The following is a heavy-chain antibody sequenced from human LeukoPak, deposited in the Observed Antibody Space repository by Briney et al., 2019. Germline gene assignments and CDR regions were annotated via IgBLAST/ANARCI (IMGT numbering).Heavy chain of an antibody. J-gene: IGHJ4*02. D-gene: IGHD2-15*01. Sequence: PSETLSLTCTVYGGSFSGYYWSWIRQPPGKGLDWIGEINHSGSNNYNSALKSRVTISVDTPKNQFSLKLNSVTAADTAVYYCAREDCSGGSCSSFDYWGQGTLVTVSS. CDR1: GGSFSGYY. CDR2: INHSGSN. CDR3: AREDCSGGSCSSFDY. V-gene: IGHV4-34*01.